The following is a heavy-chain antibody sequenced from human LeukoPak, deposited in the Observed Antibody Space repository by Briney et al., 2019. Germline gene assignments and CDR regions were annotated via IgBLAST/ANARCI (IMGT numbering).Heavy chain of an antibody. V-gene: IGHV3-15*01. D-gene: IGHD6-13*01. Sequence: GGSLRLSCAVSGLTFSNIWMSWVRQAPGKGLEWDGRIKTKADGATAEYATPVKDRFTISRDDSKNTLYLHMNSLKTEDTAMYYCNTDPGGTWYVYNFDYWGQGTLVTVSS. CDR1: GLTFSNIW. CDR2: IKTKADGATA. J-gene: IGHJ4*02. CDR3: NTDPGGTWYVYNFDY.